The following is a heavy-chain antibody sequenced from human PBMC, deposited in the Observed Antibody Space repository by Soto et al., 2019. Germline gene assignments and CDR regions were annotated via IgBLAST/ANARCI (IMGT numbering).Heavy chain of an antibody. CDR2: INPNSGGT. CDR1: GYTFTGYY. J-gene: IGHJ6*02. V-gene: IGHV1-2*04. D-gene: IGHD5-18*01. CDR3: AREYSYGYSYYYGMDV. Sequence: ASVKGSCKASGYTFTGYYMHWVRQAPGQGLEWMGWINPNSGGTNYAQKFQGWVTMTRDTSISTAYMELSRLRSDDTAVYYCAREYSYGYSYYYGMDVWGQGTTVTVSS.